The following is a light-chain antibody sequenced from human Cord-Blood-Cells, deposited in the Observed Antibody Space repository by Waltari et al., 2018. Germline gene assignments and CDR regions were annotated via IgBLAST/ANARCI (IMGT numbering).Light chain of an antibody. CDR3: QSADSSGTYWV. J-gene: IGLJ3*02. V-gene: IGLV3-25*02. Sequence: SYELTHPPPVSVSPGQTARIPCPGEAFQKQYAYWYQQKPGQAPVLAIYKDSERPSGIPERFSGSSSGTTVTLTISGVQAEDEADYYCQSADSSGTYWVFGGGTKLTVL. CDR2: KDS. CDR1: AFQKQY.